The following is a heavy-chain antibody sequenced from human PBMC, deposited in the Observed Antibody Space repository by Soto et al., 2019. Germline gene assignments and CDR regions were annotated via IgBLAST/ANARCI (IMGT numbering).Heavy chain of an antibody. CDR1: GGSISSDY. J-gene: IGHJ4*02. D-gene: IGHD3-22*01. Sequence: SETLSLTCSVSGGSISSDYWSWIRQPPGKGLEWIGYIYYSGSTKYNPSLKSRVTISVDTSKNQFSLKLSSVTAADTAVYYCARGENDSSGYYSLDYWGQGTLVTVSS. CDR3: ARGENDSSGYYSLDY. V-gene: IGHV4-59*01. CDR2: IYYSGST.